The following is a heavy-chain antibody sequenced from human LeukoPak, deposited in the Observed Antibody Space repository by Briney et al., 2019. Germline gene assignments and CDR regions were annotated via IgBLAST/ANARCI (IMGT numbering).Heavy chain of an antibody. D-gene: IGHD2-2*01. CDR1: RFTFSGYY. Sequence: GGSLRLSCAASRFTFSGYYMSWIRQAPGKGPEWVSYISSSSSYTNYADSVKGRFTISRDNARNSLYLQMNSLRAEDTAVYFCARDCSSTSCYWDYWGQGTLVTVSS. J-gene: IGHJ4*02. CDR3: ARDCSSTSCYWDY. V-gene: IGHV3-11*06. CDR2: ISSSSSYT.